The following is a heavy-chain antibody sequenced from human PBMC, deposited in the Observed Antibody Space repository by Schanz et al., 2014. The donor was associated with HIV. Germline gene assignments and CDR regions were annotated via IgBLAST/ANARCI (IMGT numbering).Heavy chain of an antibody. D-gene: IGHD3-22*01. CDR2: MSYDGIRK. CDR1: GFTFNNYA. V-gene: IGHV3-30*18. Sequence: VQLLDSGGGLVQPGGSLRLSCVASGFTFNNYAMTWVRQAPGKGLEWVAVMSYDGIRKNYADSVKGRFTISRDNSKNTLNLQMKSLRAEDTAVYYCAKDRNYYDSKYRGKGNYYYYYGMDVWGQGTTVTVSS. J-gene: IGHJ6*02. CDR3: AKDRNYYDSKYRGKGNYYYYYGMDV.